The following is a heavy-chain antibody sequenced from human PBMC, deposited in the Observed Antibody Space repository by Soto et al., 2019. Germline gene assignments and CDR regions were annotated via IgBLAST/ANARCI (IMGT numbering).Heavy chain of an antibody. CDR3: ARDHCSSTSCHRGVDY. CDR2: ISAYNGNT. Sequence: GSVKVSCKAPGYAFTSYGISWVRQGPGQGLEWMGWISAYNGNTNYAQKLQGRVTMTTDTSTSTAYMELRSLRSDDTAVYCCARDHCSSTSCHRGVDYWGQGTLVTVSS. V-gene: IGHV1-18*04. CDR1: GYAFTSYG. J-gene: IGHJ4*02. D-gene: IGHD2-2*01.